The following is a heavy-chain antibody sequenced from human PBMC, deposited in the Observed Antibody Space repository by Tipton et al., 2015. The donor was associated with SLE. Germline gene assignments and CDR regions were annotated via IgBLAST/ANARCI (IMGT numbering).Heavy chain of an antibody. Sequence: TLSLTCSVSGGSISSSYWSWIRQPPGKGLEWIGYLYNAGRTNYNPSLKSRVIISVDMSKNELSLSLTSVTAADTAVYYCARVGLITPDAFDIWGEGTMVTVSS. CDR1: GGSISSSY. J-gene: IGHJ3*02. V-gene: IGHV4-4*08. CDR3: ARVGLITPDAFDI. CDR2: LYNAGRT. D-gene: IGHD5-24*01.